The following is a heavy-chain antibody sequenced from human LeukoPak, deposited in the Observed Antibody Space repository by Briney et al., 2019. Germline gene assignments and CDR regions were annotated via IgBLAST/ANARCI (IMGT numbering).Heavy chain of an antibody. CDR1: GGSISSYY. CDR3: ARDGGEYDAFDI. CDR2: IYYSGST. V-gene: IGHV4-59*12. J-gene: IGHJ3*02. D-gene: IGHD3-16*01. Sequence: SETLSLTCTVSGGSISSYYWSWIRQPPGKGLEWIGYIYYSGSTNYNPSLKSRVTISVDRSKNQFSLKLSSVTAADTAVYYCARDGGEYDAFDIWGQGTMVTVSS.